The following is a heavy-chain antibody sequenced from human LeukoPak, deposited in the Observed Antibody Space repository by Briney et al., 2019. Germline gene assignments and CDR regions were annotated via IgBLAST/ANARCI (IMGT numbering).Heavy chain of an antibody. V-gene: IGHV5-51*01. CDR2: IYPGDSDT. CDR3: ARLEDSSGWFLDY. D-gene: IGHD6-19*01. CDR1: GYRFTSYW. J-gene: IGHJ4*02. Sequence: GESLQLSCKGSGYRFTSYWIGWVRPLPGKGLEWMGIIYPGDSDTRYTPSFQGQVTISADKSISTAYLQWSSLKASDTAMYYCARLEDSSGWFLDYWGQGTLVTVSS.